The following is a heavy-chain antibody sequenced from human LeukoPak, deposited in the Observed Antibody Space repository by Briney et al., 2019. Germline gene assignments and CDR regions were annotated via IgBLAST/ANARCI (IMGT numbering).Heavy chain of an antibody. CDR2: ISAYNGNT. CDR3: ARAVSQYSSSGS. Sequence: ASVKVSCKASGYTFTSYGISWLRQAPGQGLEWMGWISAYNGNTNYAQKLQGRVTMTTDTSTSTAYMELRSLRSDDTAVYYCARAVSQYSSSGSWGQGTLVTVSS. CDR1: GYTFTSYG. V-gene: IGHV1-18*01. D-gene: IGHD6-6*01. J-gene: IGHJ5*02.